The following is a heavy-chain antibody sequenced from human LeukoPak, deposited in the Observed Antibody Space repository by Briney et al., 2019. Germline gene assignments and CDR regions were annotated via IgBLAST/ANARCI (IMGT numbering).Heavy chain of an antibody. V-gene: IGHV4-38-2*02. CDR2: IYHSGST. CDR3: ARVDSGSFNWFDP. J-gene: IGHJ5*02. CDR1: GYSISSGSY. D-gene: IGHD1-26*01. Sequence: SETLSLTCTVSGYSISSGSYWGWIRQPPGQGLEWIASIYHSGSTYYNPSLKSRVTISVDTSKNQFSLKLYSVTAADTAVYYCARVDSGSFNWFDPWGQGTLVTVSS.